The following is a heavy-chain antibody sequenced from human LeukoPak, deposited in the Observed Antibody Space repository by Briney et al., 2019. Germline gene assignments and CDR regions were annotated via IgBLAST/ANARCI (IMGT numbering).Heavy chain of an antibody. CDR1: GFTVSSNY. CDR2: IYSGGST. J-gene: IGHJ3*02. Sequence: GGSLILSCAASGFTVSSNYMSWVRQAPGKGLEWVSIIYSGGSTFYADSVKGRFTISRDNSKNTLYLQMNSLRAEDTAVYYCARGGSYLSAFDIWGQGTMVTVSS. D-gene: IGHD1-26*01. V-gene: IGHV3-53*01. CDR3: ARGGSYLSAFDI.